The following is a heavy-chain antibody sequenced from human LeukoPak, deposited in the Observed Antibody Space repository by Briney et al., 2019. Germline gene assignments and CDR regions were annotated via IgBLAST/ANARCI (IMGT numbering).Heavy chain of an antibody. D-gene: IGHD3-9*01. Sequence: SETLSLTCTVSGGSISSYYWSWIRQPPGKGLEWIGNIHYSGSTKYYPSLKSRVTILVDTSRNQFSLKLSSVTAADTAVYYCARRPIKRGMDVWGQGTTVTVSS. V-gene: IGHV4-59*01. CDR2: IHYSGST. J-gene: IGHJ6*02. CDR3: ARRPIKRGMDV. CDR1: GGSISSYY.